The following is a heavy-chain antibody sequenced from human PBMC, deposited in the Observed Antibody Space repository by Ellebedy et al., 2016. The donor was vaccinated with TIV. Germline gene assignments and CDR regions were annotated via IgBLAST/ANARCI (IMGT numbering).Heavy chain of an antibody. V-gene: IGHV3-23*01. Sequence: GGSLRLXCAASGFNFSSYAMSWVRQAPGRGLEWVSGISTSGTRTYYADSVKGRFTISRDNAVNTLYLQLNSLRADDTAVYFCARDLVLGSGSSDLWGQGTLVTVSS. CDR3: ARDLVLGSGSSDL. D-gene: IGHD3-10*01. CDR1: GFNFSSYA. J-gene: IGHJ4*02. CDR2: ISTSGTRT.